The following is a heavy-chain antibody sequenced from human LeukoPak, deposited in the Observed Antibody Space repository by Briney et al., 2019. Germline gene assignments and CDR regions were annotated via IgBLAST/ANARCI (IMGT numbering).Heavy chain of an antibody. J-gene: IGHJ4*02. CDR3: VKDYYDYVWGSYPGGLLDY. Sequence: PGGSLRLSCAASGFTFSSYSMNWVRQAPGKGLEWVSFMSGSSNYIYYADSVKGRFTISRDNSKNTLYLQMSSLRAEDTAVYYCVKDYYDYVWGSYPGGLLDYWGQGTLVTVSS. V-gene: IGHV3-21*01. CDR2: MSGSSNYI. CDR1: GFTFSSYS. D-gene: IGHD3-16*02.